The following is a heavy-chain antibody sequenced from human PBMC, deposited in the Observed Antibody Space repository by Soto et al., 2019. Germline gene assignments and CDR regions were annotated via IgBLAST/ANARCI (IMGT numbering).Heavy chain of an antibody. D-gene: IGHD2-2*01. V-gene: IGHV4-59*01. CDR3: ARGYCSSTSCYSH. CDR2: IHYSGST. CDR1: GGSISSYY. J-gene: IGHJ4*02. Sequence: QVQLQESGPGLVKPSETLSLTCTVSGGSISSYYWSWIRQSPGKGLEWIGYIHYSGSTNYNPSLKIRAPXSXDSXKNHFSLKLSSVTAADTAGYYCARGYCSSTSCYSHWGQGTLVTVSS.